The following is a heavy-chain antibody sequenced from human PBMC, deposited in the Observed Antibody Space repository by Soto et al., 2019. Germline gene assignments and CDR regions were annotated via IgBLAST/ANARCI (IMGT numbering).Heavy chain of an antibody. D-gene: IGHD3-10*01. CDR2: ILYDGSNK. J-gene: IGHJ2*01. CDR3: AKGSGRAWYFDL. V-gene: IGHV3-30*18. CDR1: GFTFSSHG. Sequence: QVQLVESGGGVVQPGRSLRLSCAASGFTFSSHGMHWVRQAPGKGLEWVAVILYDGSNKYYADSVKGRFTISRDNSKKTLYRRMNSRRAEDTAVYSCAKGSGRAWYFDLWGRGTLVTVSS.